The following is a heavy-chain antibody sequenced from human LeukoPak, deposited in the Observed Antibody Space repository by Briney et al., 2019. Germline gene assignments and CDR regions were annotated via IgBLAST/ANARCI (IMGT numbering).Heavy chain of an antibody. CDR3: ARSRSGYSYDHAAFDI. Sequence: SETLSLTCTVSGGSISNYYWSWIRQPPGKGLEWIAYIDYRGSTTYNPSLKSRVTISVDTSRNQFSLKLSSVTAADTTVYYCARSRSGYSYDHAAFDIWGQGTMVTVSS. V-gene: IGHV4-59*01. J-gene: IGHJ3*02. CDR1: GGSISNYY. CDR2: IDYRGST. D-gene: IGHD5-18*01.